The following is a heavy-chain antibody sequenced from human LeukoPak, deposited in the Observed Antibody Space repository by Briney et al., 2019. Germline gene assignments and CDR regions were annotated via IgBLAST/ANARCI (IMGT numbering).Heavy chain of an antibody. CDR3: ARAASTGTVDY. CDR1: GFTFSSYW. Sequence: GGSLRLSCAASGFTFSSYWMSWVRQAPGKGLEWVANINQDGSEEYYVDSVEGRFTISRDNAKNSLYLQMNSLRADDTALYYCARAASTGTVDYWGQGTLVTVSS. CDR2: INQDGSEE. D-gene: IGHD6-13*01. V-gene: IGHV3-7*01. J-gene: IGHJ4*02.